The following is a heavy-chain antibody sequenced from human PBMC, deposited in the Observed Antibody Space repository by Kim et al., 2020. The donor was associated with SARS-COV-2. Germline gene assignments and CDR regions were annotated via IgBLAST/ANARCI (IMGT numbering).Heavy chain of an antibody. J-gene: IGHJ3*02. CDR2: ISAYNGNT. CDR3: AREKLVPMAAAGEHDAFDI. Sequence: ASVKVSCKASGYTFTSYGISWVRQAPGQGLEWMGWISAYNGNTNYAQKLQGRVTMTTDTSTSTAYMELRSLRSDDTAVYYCAREKLVPMAAAGEHDAFDIWGQGTMVTVSS. V-gene: IGHV1-18*01. CDR1: GYTFTSYG. D-gene: IGHD6-13*01.